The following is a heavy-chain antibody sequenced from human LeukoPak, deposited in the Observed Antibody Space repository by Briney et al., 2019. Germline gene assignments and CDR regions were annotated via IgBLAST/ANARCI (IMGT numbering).Heavy chain of an antibody. J-gene: IGHJ5*02. CDR2: INAGNGNT. D-gene: IGHD2-2*01. CDR1: GYTFTSYA. Sequence: ASVKVSCKASGYTFTSYAMHWVRQAPGQRLEWMGWINAGNGNTKYSQKFQGRVTITRDTSASTAYMELSSLRSEDTAVYYCARAPRGVPADWFDPWGQGTLVTVSS. CDR3: ARAPRGVPADWFDP. V-gene: IGHV1-3*01.